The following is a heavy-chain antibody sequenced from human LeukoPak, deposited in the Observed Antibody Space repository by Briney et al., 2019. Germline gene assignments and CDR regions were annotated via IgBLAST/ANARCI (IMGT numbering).Heavy chain of an antibody. CDR2: IYYSGST. CDR3: ARRSLGKGSWFDP. D-gene: IGHD3-16*01. CDR1: GGSISSYY. J-gene: IGHJ5*02. V-gene: IGHV4-59*08. Sequence: PSETLSLTCTVSGGSISSYYWSWIRQPPGKGLEWIGYIYYSGSTNYNPSLKSRVTISVDTSKNQCSLKLSSVTAADTAGYYCARRSLGKGSWFDPWGQGTLVTVSS.